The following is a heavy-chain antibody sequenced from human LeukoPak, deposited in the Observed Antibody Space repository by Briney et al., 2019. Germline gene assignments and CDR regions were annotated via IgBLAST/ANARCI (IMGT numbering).Heavy chain of an antibody. D-gene: IGHD3-10*01. CDR3: ARSFYYGSGSHGMDV. J-gene: IGHJ6*02. CDR1: GFSLSGHW. V-gene: IGHV3-23*01. CDR2: ISGSGGST. Sequence: GGSLRLSCAASGFSLSGHWMDWVRQAPGKGLEWVSAISGSGGSTYYADSVKGRFTISRDNSKNTLYLQMNSLRAEDTAVYYCARSFYYGSGSHGMDVWGQGTTVTVSS.